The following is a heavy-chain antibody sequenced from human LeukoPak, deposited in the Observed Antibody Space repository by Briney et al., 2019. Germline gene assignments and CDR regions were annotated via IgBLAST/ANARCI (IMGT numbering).Heavy chain of an antibody. D-gene: IGHD3-10*01. CDR1: GFTFSSYS. Sequence: NAGGSLRLSCAASGFTFSSYSMNWVRQAPGKGLEWVSSISSSSSYIYYADSVKGRFTISRDNAKNSLYLQMNSLRAEDTAVYYCARASELLWFGEFHYYGMDVWGQGTAVTVSS. J-gene: IGHJ6*02. CDR2: ISSSSSYI. CDR3: ARASELLWFGEFHYYGMDV. V-gene: IGHV3-21*01.